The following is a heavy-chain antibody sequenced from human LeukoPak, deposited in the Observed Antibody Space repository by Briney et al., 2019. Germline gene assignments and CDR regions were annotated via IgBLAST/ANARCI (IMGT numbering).Heavy chain of an antibody. CDR1: GFTFRDYW. V-gene: IGHV3-7*01. Sequence: GGSLRLSCVASGFTFRDYWMTWVRQAPGQGLECVANIKYDGSDKYYVDSVKGRFAISRDNAKNSVYLQMNSLRVDDTAVYYWARRNLFDYWGQGTVVTVSS. CDR3: ARRNLFDY. J-gene: IGHJ4*02. CDR2: IKYDGSDK. D-gene: IGHD1-14*01.